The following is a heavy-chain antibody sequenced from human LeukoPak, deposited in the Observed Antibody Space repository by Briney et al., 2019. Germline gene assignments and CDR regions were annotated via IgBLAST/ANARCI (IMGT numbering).Heavy chain of an antibody. Sequence: GGSLRLSCAASGITFSSYAMSWVRQAPGKGLEWVSVIRGSGGATYYADSVKGRFTISRDNSKNTLYLQMNSLRAEDTAVYYCAKRASKLLWFGGGAFDIRGQGTMVTVSS. CDR1: GITFSSYA. J-gene: IGHJ3*02. CDR3: AKRASKLLWFGGGAFDI. D-gene: IGHD3-10*01. CDR2: IRGSGGAT. V-gene: IGHV3-23*01.